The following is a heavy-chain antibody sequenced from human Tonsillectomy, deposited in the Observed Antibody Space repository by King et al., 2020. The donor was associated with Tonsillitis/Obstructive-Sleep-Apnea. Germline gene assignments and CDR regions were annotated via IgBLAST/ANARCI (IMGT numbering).Heavy chain of an antibody. CDR2: INPNSGGT. V-gene: IGHV1-2*02. Sequence: QLVQSGAEVKKPGASVKVSCKASGYTFTGYYMHWVRQAPGQGLEWMGWINPNSGGTNYAQKFQGRVTMTRDTSISTAYMVLSRLRSDDTAVYYCARARLRSTLNWFDPWGQGTLVTVSS. J-gene: IGHJ5*02. CDR1: GYTFTGYY. CDR3: ARARLRSTLNWFDP. D-gene: IGHD3-16*01.